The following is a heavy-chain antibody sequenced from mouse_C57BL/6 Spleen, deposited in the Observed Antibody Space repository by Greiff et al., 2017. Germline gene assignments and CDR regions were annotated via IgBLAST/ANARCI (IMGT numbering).Heavy chain of an antibody. J-gene: IGHJ2*01. CDR3: ARDDGSFDY. CDR2: INPNNGGT. CDR1: GYTFTDYY. Sequence: VQLQQSGPELVKPGASVKISCKASGYTFTDYYMNWVKQSHGKSLEWIGDINPNNGGTSYNQKFKGKATLTVDKSSSTAYMELRSLTSEDSAVYYCARDDGSFDYWGQGTTLTVSS. V-gene: IGHV1-26*01. D-gene: IGHD2-3*01.